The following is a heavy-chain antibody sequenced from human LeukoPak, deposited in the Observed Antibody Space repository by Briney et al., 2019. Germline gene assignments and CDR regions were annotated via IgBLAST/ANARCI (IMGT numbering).Heavy chain of an antibody. CDR2: IYYNGST. CDR1: GGSISSGDYS. CDR3: ARAVGDYVPYYYGMDV. Sequence: SQTLSLTCTISGGSISSGDYSWSWIPQPPGKGLEWIGYIYYNGSTYYNPTLKSRVTISVDTSKIQFSLKLSSVTAADTAVYYCARAVGDYVPYYYGMDVWGQGTTVTVSS. D-gene: IGHD4-17*01. J-gene: IGHJ6*02. V-gene: IGHV4-30-4*01.